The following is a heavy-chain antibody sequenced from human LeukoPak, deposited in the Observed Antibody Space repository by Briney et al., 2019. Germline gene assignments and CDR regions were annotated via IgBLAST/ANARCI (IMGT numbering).Heavy chain of an antibody. CDR2: ISAYNGNT. D-gene: IGHD6-6*01. J-gene: IGHJ6*03. CDR3: ARDPDIVARPWYYYYMDV. Sequence: ASVKVSCKASGYTFTSYGISWVRQAPGQGLEWMGWISAYNGNTNYAQKLQGRVTMTTDTSTSTAYMELRSLRSDDTAVYYCARDPDIVARPWYYYYMDVWGKGTTVTVSS. V-gene: IGHV1-18*01. CDR1: GYTFTSYG.